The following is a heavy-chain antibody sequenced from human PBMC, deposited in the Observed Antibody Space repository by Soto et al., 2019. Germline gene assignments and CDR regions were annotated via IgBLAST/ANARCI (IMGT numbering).Heavy chain of an antibody. CDR1: GGTFNSYA. V-gene: IGHV1-69*13. CDR2: IIPIFGTA. Sequence: SVKVSCKASGGTFNSYAISWVRQAPGQGLEWMGGIIPIFGTANYAQKFQARVTITADESTSTAYMDLSSLRSEDTAVYYCALGGPHGSASSWSLDYWGQGTLVTVSS. CDR3: ALGGPHGSASSWSLDY. J-gene: IGHJ4*02. D-gene: IGHD6-13*01.